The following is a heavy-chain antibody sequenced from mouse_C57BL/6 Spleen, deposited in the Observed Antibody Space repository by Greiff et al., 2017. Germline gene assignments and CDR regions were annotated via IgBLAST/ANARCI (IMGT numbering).Heavy chain of an antibody. Sequence: VNVVESGAELVKPGASVKISCKASGYAFSSYWMNWVKQRPGKGLEWIGQIYPGDGDTNYNGKFKGKATLTADKSSSTAYMQLSSLTSEDSAVYFCARRRNYGSSYWYFDVWGTGTTVTVSS. CDR3: ARRRNYGSSYWYFDV. V-gene: IGHV1-80*01. CDR2: IYPGDGDT. CDR1: GYAFSSYW. D-gene: IGHD1-1*01. J-gene: IGHJ1*03.